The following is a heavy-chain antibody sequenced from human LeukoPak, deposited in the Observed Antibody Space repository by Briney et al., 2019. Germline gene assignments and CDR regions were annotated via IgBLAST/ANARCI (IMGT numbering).Heavy chain of an antibody. J-gene: IGHJ4*02. CDR2: ISTSGDST. CDR1: GFTFNNYA. D-gene: IGHD4-23*01. V-gene: IGHV3-23*01. Sequence: GGSLRLSCAVSGFTFNNYAMSWVRQAPGKGLEWVSGISTSGDSTYYADSVEGRFTISRDNSKNTLYLQMNSLRAEDTAVYYCARESYGGKKGGNYWGQGTLVTVSS. CDR3: ARESYGGKKGGNY.